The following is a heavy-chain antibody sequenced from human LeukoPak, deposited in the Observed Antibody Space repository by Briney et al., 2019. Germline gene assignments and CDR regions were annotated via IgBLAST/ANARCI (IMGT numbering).Heavy chain of an antibody. V-gene: IGHV4-34*01. CDR2: INHSEST. CDR1: GGSFSGYY. CDR3: ARVAPNGDWNYYHCSGTRGDAFDI. Sequence: SETLSLTCAVYGGSFSGYYWSWIRQPPGKGLEWIGEINHSESTNYNPSLKSRVTISVDTSKNQFSLKLSSVTAADTAVYYCARVAPNGDWNYYHCSGTRGDAFDIWGQGTMVTVSS. D-gene: IGHD3-22*01. J-gene: IGHJ3*02.